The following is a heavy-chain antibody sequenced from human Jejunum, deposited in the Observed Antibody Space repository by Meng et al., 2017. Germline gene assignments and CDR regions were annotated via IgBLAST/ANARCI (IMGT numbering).Heavy chain of an antibody. V-gene: IGHV4-34*01. Sequence: QVQLQQWGAGLLKPSETLSLTYAVYGWSFSAYYWSWIRQPPGKGLEWIGEINHNGDTNYNPSLKSRITISVDTPKNQFSLRLTSVTAADTAIYYCARVQMVRLFDSWGQGALVTVSS. J-gene: IGHJ4*02. D-gene: IGHD5-18*01. CDR2: INHNGDT. CDR1: GWSFSAYY. CDR3: ARVQMVRLFDS.